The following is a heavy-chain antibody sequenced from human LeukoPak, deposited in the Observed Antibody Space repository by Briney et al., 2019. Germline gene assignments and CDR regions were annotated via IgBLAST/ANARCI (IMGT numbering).Heavy chain of an antibody. CDR1: GFTFSNYW. J-gene: IGHJ4*02. V-gene: IGHV3-74*01. D-gene: IGHD2/OR15-2a*01. CDR3: VSFYEAY. CDR2: INSDGSWT. Sequence: GGSLRLSCAASGFTFSNYWMHWVRQAPGKGLVWVSHINSDGSWTSYADSVKGRFTISKGNAKNTVYLQMNNLRAEDTAVYYCVSFYEAYWGRGTLVTVSS.